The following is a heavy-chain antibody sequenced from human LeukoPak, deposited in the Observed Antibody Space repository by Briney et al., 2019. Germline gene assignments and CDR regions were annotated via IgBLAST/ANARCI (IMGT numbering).Heavy chain of an antibody. D-gene: IGHD3-22*01. Sequence: SETLSLTCTVSGFSISSGGNYWSWIRQHPGKGLEWIGYIYYSGSNYYNPSLKSRVTMSVDTYKNQFSLKLSSVTAADTAVYYCARSSGYSFDDWGQGTLVTVSS. V-gene: IGHV4-31*03. CDR1: GFSISSGGNY. CDR2: IYYSGSN. J-gene: IGHJ4*02. CDR3: ARSSGYSFDD.